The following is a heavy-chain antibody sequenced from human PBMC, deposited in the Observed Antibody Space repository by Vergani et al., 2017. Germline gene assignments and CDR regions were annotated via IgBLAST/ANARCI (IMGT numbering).Heavy chain of an antibody. Sequence: EVQLEESGGGLVLPGRSLGLSCVASGFTSAGYAMHWVRQAPGKGLEWVSGISWNSNSIGYADSVKGRFTISRDNAKNSLYLQMTSLRAEDTAFYYCARRGSGNTYYFDYWGQGALVTVSS. CDR2: ISWNSNSI. CDR3: ARRGSGNTYYFDY. J-gene: IGHJ4*02. V-gene: IGHV3-9*02. CDR1: GFTSAGYA. D-gene: IGHD3-10*01.